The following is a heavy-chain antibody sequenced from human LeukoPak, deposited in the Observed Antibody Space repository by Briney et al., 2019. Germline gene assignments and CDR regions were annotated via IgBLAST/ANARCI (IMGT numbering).Heavy chain of an antibody. D-gene: IGHD5-24*01. J-gene: IGHJ4*02. CDR2: IYYSGST. V-gene: IGHV4-59*08. CDR3: ARHVKDGYNFIDY. CDR1: GGSISRYY. Sequence: ETLSLTCTVSGGSISRYYWSWIRQPPGKGLELNWYIYYSGSTNSNPSLKSRVTISVDTSKNQFSLKLSSVTAADTAVYYCARHVKDGYNFIDYWGQGTLVTVSS.